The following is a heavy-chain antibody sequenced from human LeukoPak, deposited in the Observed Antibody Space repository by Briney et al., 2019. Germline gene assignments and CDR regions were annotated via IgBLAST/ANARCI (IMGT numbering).Heavy chain of an antibody. D-gene: IGHD5-18*01. CDR1: GGSISSSSYY. V-gene: IGHV4-39*07. Sequence: SETLSLTCTVSGGSISSSSYYWGWIRQPPGKVREWIGSIYYSGGTYYNPSLKSRVTTSVDTSKNQFSLKLSSVTAADTAVYYCARGYSYGPYWYFDLWGRGTLVTVSS. J-gene: IGHJ2*01. CDR3: ARGYSYGPYWYFDL. CDR2: IYYSGGT.